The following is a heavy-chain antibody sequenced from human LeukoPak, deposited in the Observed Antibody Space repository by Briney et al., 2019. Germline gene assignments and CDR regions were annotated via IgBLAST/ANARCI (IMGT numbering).Heavy chain of an antibody. Sequence: GGSLRLSCAASGFTFSSYAMSWVRQAPGKGLEWVSAISGSGGSTYYADSAKGRFTISRDNSKNTLYLKMNSLRAEDTAVYYCAKLDTGGVCCVFDYWGQGTLVTVSS. CDR1: GFTFSSYA. CDR3: AKLDTGGVCCVFDY. D-gene: IGHD2-8*02. J-gene: IGHJ4*02. V-gene: IGHV3-23*01. CDR2: ISGSGGST.